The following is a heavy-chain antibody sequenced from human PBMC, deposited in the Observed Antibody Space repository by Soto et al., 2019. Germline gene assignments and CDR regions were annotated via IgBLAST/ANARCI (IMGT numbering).Heavy chain of an antibody. CDR1: GFTFSSYA. Sequence: PGGSLRLSCAASGFTFSSYAMSWVRQAPGKGLEWVSAISGSGGSTYYADSVKGRFTISRDNSKNTLYLQMNSLRAEDTAVYYCAKDQRYCSSTSCYDDAFDIWGQGTMVTVSS. CDR3: AKDQRYCSSTSCYDDAFDI. J-gene: IGHJ3*02. D-gene: IGHD2-2*01. V-gene: IGHV3-23*01. CDR2: ISGSGGST.